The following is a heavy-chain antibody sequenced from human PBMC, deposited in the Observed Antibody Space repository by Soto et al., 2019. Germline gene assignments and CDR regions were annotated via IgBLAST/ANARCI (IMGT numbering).Heavy chain of an antibody. CDR1: RFTCSSHC. CDR3: ATSMRHTLNP. Sequence: EGQVVESGGALVQPGGSLRLSCAASRFTCSSHCMTWSRQAPGQGLEWVANIIQDGSEQYNVDSVKGRFTSSRDNAKNSLCMHMNSLRVEDTGVDYCATSMRHTLNPWGQGTLVTVSS. D-gene: IGHD2-8*01. J-gene: IGHJ5*02. V-gene: IGHV3-7*01. CDR2: IIQDGSEQ.